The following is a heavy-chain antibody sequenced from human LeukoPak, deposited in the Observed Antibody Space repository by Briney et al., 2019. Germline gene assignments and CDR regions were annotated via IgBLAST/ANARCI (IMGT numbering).Heavy chain of an antibody. CDR2: ISGSGGSI. CDR3: AKDLRGYSLRAKHYYYYYGMDV. CDR1: GFTFSSYA. V-gene: IGHV3-23*01. D-gene: IGHD5-18*01. Sequence: GGSLRLSCAASGFTFSSYAMSWVRQAPGKGLEWVSAISGSGGSIYYADSVKGRFTISRDNSKNTLYLQMNSLRAKDTAVYYCAKDLRGYSLRAKHYYYYYGMDVWGQGTTVTVSS. J-gene: IGHJ6*02.